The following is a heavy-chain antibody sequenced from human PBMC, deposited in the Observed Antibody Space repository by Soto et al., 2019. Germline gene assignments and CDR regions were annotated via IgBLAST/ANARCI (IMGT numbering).Heavy chain of an antibody. CDR3: AANDFWSGYYLDNWFDP. V-gene: IGHV1-58*01. CDR2: IVVGSGNT. CDR1: GFTFTSSA. J-gene: IGHJ5*02. D-gene: IGHD3-3*01. Sequence: SVKVSCKASGFTFTSSAVQWVRQARGQRLEWIGWIVVGSGNTNYAQKFQERVTITRDMSTSTAYMELSSLRSEDTAVYYCAANDFWSGYYLDNWFDPWGQGTLDTVSS.